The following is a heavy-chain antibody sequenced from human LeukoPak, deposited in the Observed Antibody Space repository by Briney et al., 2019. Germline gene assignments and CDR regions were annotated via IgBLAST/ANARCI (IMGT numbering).Heavy chain of an antibody. D-gene: IGHD6-13*01. CDR2: INHSGST. CDR3: AIREWGGKSSWWAFDY. J-gene: IGHJ4*02. V-gene: IGHV4-34*01. CDR1: GGSFSGYY. Sequence: SETLSLTCAVYGGSFSGYYWSWIRQPPGKGLEWIGEINHSGSTNYNPSLKSRVTISVDTSKNQFSLKLSSVTAADTAVYYCAIREWGGKSSWWAFDYWGQGTLVTVSS.